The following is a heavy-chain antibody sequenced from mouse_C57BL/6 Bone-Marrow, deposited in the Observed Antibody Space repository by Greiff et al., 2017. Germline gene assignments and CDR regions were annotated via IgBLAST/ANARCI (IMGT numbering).Heavy chain of an antibody. CDR1: GFTFTDYY. CDR3: ARYPTAGYFDV. J-gene: IGHJ1*03. V-gene: IGHV7-3*01. CDR2: IRNKANGYTT. Sequence: DVMLVESGGGLVQPGGSLSLSCAASGFTFTDYYMSWVRQPPGKALEWLGFIRNKANGYTTEYSASVKGRFTISRDNSQSILYLQMNALRAEDSATYYCARYPTAGYFDVWGTGTTVTVSS. D-gene: IGHD1-2*01.